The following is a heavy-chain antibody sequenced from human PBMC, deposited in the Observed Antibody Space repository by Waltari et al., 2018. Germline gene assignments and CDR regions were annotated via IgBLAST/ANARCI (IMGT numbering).Heavy chain of an antibody. J-gene: IGHJ6*02. D-gene: IGHD4-17*01. CDR3: ARHGTTVTILHYHYDGMDV. Sequence: EVQRVESVVGLVQAGGSLRLSCAASGSPFSRPCRSWVSRGPGKGRECVANIKQDGREKYYVDSVKCRFTISRDNSKNSMYLQMNSLKASDTAMYYCARHGTTVTILHYHYDGMDVWGQGTTVTVSS. CDR1: GSPFSRPC. V-gene: IGHV3-7*03. CDR2: IKQDGREK.